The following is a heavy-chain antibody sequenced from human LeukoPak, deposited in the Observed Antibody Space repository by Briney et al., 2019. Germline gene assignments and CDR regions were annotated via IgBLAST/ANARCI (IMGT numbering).Heavy chain of an antibody. V-gene: IGHV3-7*01. CDR1: GFTFSDYW. J-gene: IGHJ6*02. CDR2: IRYDGNEK. Sequence: GGSLRHSCVASGFTFSDYWMSWVRQAPGKGLECVASIRYDGNEKYYMESVKGRFTTSRDHAKNSLYLQIDNLRAEDTARYFCARDRRRGVAGYGLDVWGQGTTVTVSS. D-gene: IGHD2-15*01. CDR3: ARDRRRGVAGYGLDV.